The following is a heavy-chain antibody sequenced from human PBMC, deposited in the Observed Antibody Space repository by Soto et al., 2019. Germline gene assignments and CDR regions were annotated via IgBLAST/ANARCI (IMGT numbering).Heavy chain of an antibody. CDR3: AKIRGTTTYYYYGMDV. J-gene: IGHJ6*02. CDR2: ISGSGGRT. V-gene: IGHV3-23*01. CDR1: GFTFSSNA. D-gene: IGHD3-16*01. Sequence: GGSLRLSCAASGFTFSSNAMNWVRQAPGQGLEWVSSISGSGGRTYYADSVKGRFTISRDNSKNTVYLQMKSLRAEDTAVYYCAKIRGTTTYYYYGMDVWGQGTTVTVSS.